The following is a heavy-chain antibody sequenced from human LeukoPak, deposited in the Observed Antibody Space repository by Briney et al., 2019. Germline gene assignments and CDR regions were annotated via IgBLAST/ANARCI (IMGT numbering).Heavy chain of an antibody. D-gene: IGHD6-13*01. CDR2: INPSGGST. V-gene: IGHV1-46*01. CDR3: ARDQVAIISRGSSWSKNWFDP. J-gene: IGHJ5*02. CDR1: GYTFTSYY. Sequence: ASVKVSCKASGYTFTSYYMHWVRQAPGQGLEWMGIINPSGGSTSYAQKFQGRVTMTRDTSTSTVYMELSSLRSEDTAVYYCARDQVAIISRGSSWSKNWFDPWGQGTLVTVSS.